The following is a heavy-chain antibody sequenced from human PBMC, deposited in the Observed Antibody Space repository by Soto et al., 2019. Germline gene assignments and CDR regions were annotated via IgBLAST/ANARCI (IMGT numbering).Heavy chain of an antibody. V-gene: IGHV4-30-4*01. Sequence: TFSGGSISRGDYYLRWIGQPPGRDLEWIGYMYYSGITYYNPSLNSRVTISVDTSKNQLTLKLSSVTAAETDVYYCAREYVYSGMDVWGQGTTVTVSS. CDR2: MYYSGIT. CDR3: AREYVYSGMDV. D-gene: IGHD1-26*01. CDR1: GGSISRGDYY. J-gene: IGHJ6*02.